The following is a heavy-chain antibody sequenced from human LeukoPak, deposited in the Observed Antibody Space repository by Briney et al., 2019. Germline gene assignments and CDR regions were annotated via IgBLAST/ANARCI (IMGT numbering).Heavy chain of an antibody. CDR1: GFTFSIYA. Sequence: GGSLRLSCAASGFTFSIYAMHWVRQAPGKGLEWVAVISYDGSNKYYADSVKGRFTISRDNSKNTLYLQMNSLRAEDTAVYYCARDRSTSWRPHWFDPWGQGILVTVSS. CDR2: ISYDGSNK. D-gene: IGHD2-2*01. J-gene: IGHJ5*02. CDR3: ARDRSTSWRPHWFDP. V-gene: IGHV3-30*04.